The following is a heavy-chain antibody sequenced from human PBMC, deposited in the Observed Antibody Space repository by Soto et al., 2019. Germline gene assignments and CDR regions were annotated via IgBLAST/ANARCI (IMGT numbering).Heavy chain of an antibody. V-gene: IGHV4-59*11. Sequence: SETLSLTCTVSGGSIGSHYWSWVRQAPGKGLEWMGHIYYRGSTSYNPSLRSRSTISVDTSNNQFSLKLNSVTTADTAVYYCARDGREASGMDVWGQGTKVTVSS. CDR1: GGSIGSHY. J-gene: IGHJ6*02. CDR3: ARDGREASGMDV. D-gene: IGHD1-26*01. CDR2: IYYRGST.